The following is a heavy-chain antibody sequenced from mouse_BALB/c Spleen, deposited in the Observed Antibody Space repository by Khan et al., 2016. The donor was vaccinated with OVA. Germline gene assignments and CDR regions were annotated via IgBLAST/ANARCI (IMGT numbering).Heavy chain of an antibody. CDR3: ARHLGHYAMDY. D-gene: IGHD3-1*01. J-gene: IGHJ4*01. V-gene: IGHV2-6-7*01. CDR1: GFSLTGYG. Sequence: QVQLKESGPGLVAPSQSLSITCTVSGFSLTGYGVNWVRQPPGKGLEWLGLIWGDGSTDYNSALKSRLSIRKDNSKSQVFLKMNSLQTDDTARYYCARHLGHYAMDYWGQGTSVTVSS. CDR2: IWGDGST.